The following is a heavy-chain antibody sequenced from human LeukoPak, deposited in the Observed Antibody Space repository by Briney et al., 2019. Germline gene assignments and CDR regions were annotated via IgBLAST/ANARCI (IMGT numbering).Heavy chain of an antibody. J-gene: IGHJ2*01. V-gene: IGHV4-39*01. Sequence: SETLSLTCTVSGVSISSSSYYWGWIRQPPGKGLEWIGTIYDCGSTYYNPSLKSRLTMSVDTSKNQFSLKLSSVTVADTAIYYCARQTYYYDSSGHPYWYFDLWGRGTLVTVSS. CDR3: ARQTYYYDSSGHPYWYFDL. CDR2: IYDCGST. CDR1: GVSISSSSYY. D-gene: IGHD3-22*01.